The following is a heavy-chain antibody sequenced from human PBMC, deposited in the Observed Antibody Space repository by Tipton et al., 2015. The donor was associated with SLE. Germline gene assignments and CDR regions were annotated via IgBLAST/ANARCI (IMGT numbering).Heavy chain of an antibody. CDR2: IYYSGST. J-gene: IGHJ4*02. Sequence: PGLVKPSETLSLTCAVYGGSFSGYYWSWIRQPPGKGLEWIGYIYYSGSTYYNPSLKSRVTISVDTSKNQFSLKLSSVTAADTAVYYCASQTGYFDYWGQGTLVTVSS. CDR1: GGSFSGYY. CDR3: ASQTGYFDY. V-gene: IGHV4-30-4*08.